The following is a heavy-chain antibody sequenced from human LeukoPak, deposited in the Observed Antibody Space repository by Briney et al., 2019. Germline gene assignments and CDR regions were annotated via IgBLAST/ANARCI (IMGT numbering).Heavy chain of an antibody. CDR2: IYYSGST. CDR3: AREDTAMVTVTAFDT. V-gene: IGHV4-34*01. Sequence: SETLSLTCAVYGGSFSGYYWSWIRQPPGKGLEWIGSIYYSGSTYYNPSLKSRVTISVDTSKNQFSLKLSSVTAADTAVYYCAREDTAMVTVTAFDTWGQGTMVTVSS. J-gene: IGHJ3*02. D-gene: IGHD5-18*01. CDR1: GGSFSGYY.